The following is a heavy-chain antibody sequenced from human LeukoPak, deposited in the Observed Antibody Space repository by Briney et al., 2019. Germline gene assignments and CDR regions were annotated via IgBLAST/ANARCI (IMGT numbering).Heavy chain of an antibody. CDR3: AKGGGGDFPFDY. V-gene: IGHV3-23*01. CDR1: GFTFSNYA. D-gene: IGHD2-21*02. Sequence: GGSLRLSCAASGFTFSNYAMSWVRQAPGKGLEWVSGLSGSGGSTYYADSVKGRFTITRDNFKNTLYPQMNSLRAEDTAVYYCAKGGGGDFPFDYWGQGTLVTVAS. CDR2: LSGSGGST. J-gene: IGHJ4*02.